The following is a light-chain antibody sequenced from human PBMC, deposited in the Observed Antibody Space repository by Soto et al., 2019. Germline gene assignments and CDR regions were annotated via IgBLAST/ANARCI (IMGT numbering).Light chain of an antibody. Sequence: HSVLTQPASVSGSPGQSITISCTGTSNDIGAYNYVSWYQQHPGKAPKLMIYDVRNRPSGVSNRFSGSKSGNTASLAISGLHTEDEADYYCSSYVSSSTLVFGTGTKVTVL. CDR1: SNDIGAYNY. J-gene: IGLJ1*01. V-gene: IGLV2-14*01. CDR3: SSYVSSSTLV. CDR2: DVR.